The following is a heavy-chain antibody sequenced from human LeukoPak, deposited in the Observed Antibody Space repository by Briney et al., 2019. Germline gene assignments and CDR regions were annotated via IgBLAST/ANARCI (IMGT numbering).Heavy chain of an antibody. CDR2: IYTRGST. CDR1: GGSINNY. J-gene: IGHJ3*02. V-gene: IGHV4-4*07. CDR3: ARGRYCSADICSGGDALDI. D-gene: IGHD2-15*01. Sequence: SETLSLTCTVSGGSINNYWSWIRQPAGKGLEWIGRIYTRGSTNYNPSLKSRVTMSVDTSKNQFSLKLSSVTTADTAVYYCARGRYCSADICSGGDALDIWGQGTMVSVSS.